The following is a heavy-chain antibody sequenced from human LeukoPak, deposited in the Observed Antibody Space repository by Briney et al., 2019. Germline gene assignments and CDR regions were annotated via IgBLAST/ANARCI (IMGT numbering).Heavy chain of an antibody. CDR2: MYYSGST. J-gene: IGHJ4*02. D-gene: IGHD3-22*01. V-gene: IGHV4-59*12. CDR3: ASYYYDSSGFDY. Sequence: SETLSLTCTVSGGSISSYYWSWIRQPPGKGLEWIGYMYYSGSTNYNPSTNYNPSLKSRVTISVDTSKNQFSLKLSSVTAADTAVYYCASYYYDSSGFDYWGQGTLVTVSS. CDR1: GGSISSYY.